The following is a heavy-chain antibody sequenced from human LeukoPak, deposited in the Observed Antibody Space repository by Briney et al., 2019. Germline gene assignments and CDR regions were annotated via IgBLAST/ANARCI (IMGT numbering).Heavy chain of an antibody. D-gene: IGHD3-3*01. J-gene: IGHJ5*02. CDR1: GGTFSGYA. Sequence: SVKVSCKASGGTFSGYAISWVRQAPGQGLEWMGRIILIFGIANYAQKFQGRVTITADKSTSTAYMELSSLRSEDTAVYYCARAGDVLRFLEWLPPNWFDPWGQGTLVTVSS. CDR2: IILIFGIA. V-gene: IGHV1-69*04. CDR3: ARAGDVLRFLEWLPPNWFDP.